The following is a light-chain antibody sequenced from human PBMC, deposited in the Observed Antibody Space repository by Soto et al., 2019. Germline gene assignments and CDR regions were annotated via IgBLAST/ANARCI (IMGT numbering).Light chain of an antibody. CDR2: DVS. Sequence: QSALTQPPSASGSPGQSVTISCTGTSSDVGGYNYVSWYQQHPGKAPKLMIYDVSKRPSGVPDRFSGSKSGNTASLTVSGLQAEDEADYYCSSYGGSNTLFFGRGNKRTVL. V-gene: IGLV2-8*01. J-gene: IGLJ2*01. CDR1: SSDVGGYNY. CDR3: SSYGGSNTLF.